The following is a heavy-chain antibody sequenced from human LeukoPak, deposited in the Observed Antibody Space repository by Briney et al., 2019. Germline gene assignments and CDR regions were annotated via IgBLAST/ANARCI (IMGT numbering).Heavy chain of an antibody. J-gene: IGHJ5*02. D-gene: IGHD2-15*01. CDR1: GGSISSYY. CDR3: ARQGYCSGGSCSSWFDP. Sequence: SETLSLTCTVSGGSISSYYWSWIRQPPGKGLEWIGYTYYSGSTNYNPSLKSRVTISVDTSKNQFSLKLSSVTAADTAVYYCARQGYCSGGSCSSWFDPWGQGTLVTVSS. V-gene: IGHV4-59*08. CDR2: TYYSGST.